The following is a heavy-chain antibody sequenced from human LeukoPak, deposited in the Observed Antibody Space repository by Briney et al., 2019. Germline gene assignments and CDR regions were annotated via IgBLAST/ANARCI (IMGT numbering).Heavy chain of an antibody. CDR3: ARGGSRVVTYGNFDY. CDR2: ISTYSGNT. D-gene: IGHD2-21*02. Sequence: ASVKVSCKPSGYTFTSYAISWLRQAPGQGLEWMGWISTYSGNTNYAQKLQGRITMTIETSTSTAYMELRSLRSDDAAVYYCARGGSRVVTYGNFDYWGQGTLVTVSS. V-gene: IGHV1-18*01. CDR1: GYTFTSYA. J-gene: IGHJ4*02.